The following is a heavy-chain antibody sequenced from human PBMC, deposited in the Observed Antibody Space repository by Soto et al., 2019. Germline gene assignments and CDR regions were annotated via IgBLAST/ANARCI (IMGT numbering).Heavy chain of an antibody. Sequence: QITLKESGPPLVIPAQTLTLTCAFSGFSLTTTRMGVAWIRQPPGKALEWLALIYWDYDKRYSPSLKNRLPVSKDTSTNRVVLTITNISPDDTGTYFCAHAGDFDLLSFDRWGPGTLVTVSS. D-gene: IGHD2-15*01. CDR1: GFSLTTTRMG. CDR3: AHAGDFDLLSFDR. J-gene: IGHJ4*02. CDR2: IYWDYDK. V-gene: IGHV2-5*02.